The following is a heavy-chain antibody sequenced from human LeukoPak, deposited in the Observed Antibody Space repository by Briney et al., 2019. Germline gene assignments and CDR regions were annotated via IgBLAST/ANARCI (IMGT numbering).Heavy chain of an antibody. CDR3: ARDLYRIVVVPHYFDY. CDR2: IKKDGSEK. V-gene: IGHV3-7*01. Sequence: GGSLRLSCAASGFTFSSYWMSWVRQAPGKGLEWVANIKKDGSEKYYVDSVKGRVTISRDNAKNSLYLQMNSLRAEDTAVYYCARDLYRIVVVPHYFDYWGQGTLVTVSS. J-gene: IGHJ4*02. CDR1: GFTFSSYW. D-gene: IGHD3-22*01.